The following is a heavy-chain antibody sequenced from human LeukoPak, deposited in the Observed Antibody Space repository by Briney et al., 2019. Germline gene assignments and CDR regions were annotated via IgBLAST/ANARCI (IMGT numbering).Heavy chain of an antibody. CDR3: ARLGDILTGPYWYFDL. Sequence: SETLSLTCTVSDVSIKNYYWSWIRQPPGKGLEWIANIYYAGSSNYNPSLKSRVSVSIDASKNQLSLKLTSVTAADTAVYYCARLGDILTGPYWYFDLWGRGTLVTVSS. CDR1: DVSIKNYY. D-gene: IGHD3-9*01. V-gene: IGHV4-59*08. CDR2: IYYAGSS. J-gene: IGHJ2*01.